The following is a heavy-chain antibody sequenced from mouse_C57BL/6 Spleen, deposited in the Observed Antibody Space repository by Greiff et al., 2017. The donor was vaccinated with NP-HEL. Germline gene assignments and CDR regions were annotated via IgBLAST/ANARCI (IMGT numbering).Heavy chain of an antibody. CDR1: GYSFTDYN. CDR3: ARSVDSSGYRYAY. J-gene: IGHJ3*01. D-gene: IGHD3-2*02. CDR2: INPNYGTT. Sequence: VQLQQSGPELVKPGASVKISCKASGYSFTDYNMNWVKQSNGKSLEWIGVINPNYGTTSYNQKFKGKATLTVDQSSSTAYMQLNSLTSEDSAVYNWARSVDSSGYRYAYWGQGTLVTVSA. V-gene: IGHV1-39*01.